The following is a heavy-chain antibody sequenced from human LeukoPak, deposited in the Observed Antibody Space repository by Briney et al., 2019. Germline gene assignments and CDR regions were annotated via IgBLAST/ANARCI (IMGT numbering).Heavy chain of an antibody. CDR3: ARDSSILRGIFDY. J-gene: IGHJ4*02. Sequence: APVKVSCKASGGTFSSYAISWVRQAPGQGLEWMGRIIPIFGTANYAQKFQGRVTITADKSTSTAYMELSSLRSEDTAVYYCARDSSILRGIFDYWGQGTLVTVSS. CDR2: IIPIFGTA. D-gene: IGHD2-21*01. CDR1: GGTFSSYA. V-gene: IGHV1-69*06.